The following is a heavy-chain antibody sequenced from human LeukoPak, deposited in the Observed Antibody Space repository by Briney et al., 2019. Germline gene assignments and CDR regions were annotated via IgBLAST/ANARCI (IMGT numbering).Heavy chain of an antibody. Sequence: GGSLTLSCAASGFTFSSYWMSWVRQAPGKGREWVANIKQGGSEKFYRHSVKRRFTISRDNAQNSLYLEKNSLRAEDTAVYYCAREGEVAAADGYYYYGMDVWGQGTTVTVSS. CDR1: GFTFSSYW. CDR3: AREGEVAAADGYYYYGMDV. D-gene: IGHD6-13*01. CDR2: IKQGGSEK. V-gene: IGHV3-7*01. J-gene: IGHJ6*02.